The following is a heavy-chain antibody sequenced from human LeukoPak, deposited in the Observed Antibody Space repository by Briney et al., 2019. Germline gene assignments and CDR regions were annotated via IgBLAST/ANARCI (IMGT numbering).Heavy chain of an antibody. V-gene: IGHV4-39*01. Sequence: SETLSLTCTVSGGSISSSSYYWGWIRQPPGKGLEWIGSIYYSGSTYYNPSLKSRVTISVDTSKNQFSLKLSSVTAADTVVYYCARLTAYDILTGFAFDIWGQGTMVTVSS. CDR2: IYYSGST. D-gene: IGHD3-9*01. CDR3: ARLTAYDILTGFAFDI. J-gene: IGHJ3*02. CDR1: GGSISSSSYY.